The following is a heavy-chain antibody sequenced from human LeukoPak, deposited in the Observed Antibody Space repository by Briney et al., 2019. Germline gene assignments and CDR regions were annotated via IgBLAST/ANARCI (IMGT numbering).Heavy chain of an antibody. V-gene: IGHV3-7*03. J-gene: IGHJ4*02. Sequence: GGSLRLSCAASGFTFSSYWMSWVRQAPGKGLEWVANIKQDGSEKYYVDSVKGRFTISRDNAKNSLYLQMNSLRAEDTALYYCAKDQGLYDSSGYLDYWGQGTLVTVSS. CDR1: GFTFSSYW. D-gene: IGHD3-22*01. CDR2: IKQDGSEK. CDR3: AKDQGLYDSSGYLDY.